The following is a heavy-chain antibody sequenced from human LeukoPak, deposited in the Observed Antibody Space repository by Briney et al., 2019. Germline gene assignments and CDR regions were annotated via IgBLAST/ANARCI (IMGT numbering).Heavy chain of an antibody. CDR1: GYTFTGYY. CDR2: INPNNGGT. V-gene: IGHV1-2*02. D-gene: IGHD2-2*01. CDR3: ATATQPRGYFLH. J-gene: IGHJ1*01. Sequence: ASVKVSCKASGYTFTGYYMHWVRQAPGQGLEWMGWINPNNGGTNYAQSFQDRVTLTRDTSTNTAYLELRSLRSDNTAIIYCATATQPRGYFLHWGQGTLVTVSS.